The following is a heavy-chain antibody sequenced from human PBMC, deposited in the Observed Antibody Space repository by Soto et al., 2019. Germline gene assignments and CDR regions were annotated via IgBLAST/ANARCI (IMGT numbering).Heavy chain of an antibody. J-gene: IGHJ4*02. D-gene: IGHD6-19*01. CDR3: TTDFSSGWFFDY. V-gene: IGHV3-15*07. CDR1: AFTFSNAW. CDR2: IKSKTGGVTT. Sequence: EVQLVESGGDLVKPGGSLRLSCAASAFTFSNAWMNWVRQAPGKGLEWVGRIKSKTGGVTTDYAAPVKGRFIISREDSKNMLYLQMNSLKTEDTAVYYCTTDFSSGWFFDYWGQGTLVTVSS.